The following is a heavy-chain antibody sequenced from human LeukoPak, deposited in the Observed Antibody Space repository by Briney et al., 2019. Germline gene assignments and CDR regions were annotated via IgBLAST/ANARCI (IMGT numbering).Heavy chain of an antibody. CDR2: IWYDGSNK. Sequence: GRSLRLSCAASGFTFSSYDMHWVRQAPGKGLEWVAVIWYDGSNKYYADSVKGRFTISRDNSKNSLYLQMNSLRAEDTAVYYCARYQRYCSSSSYPWEPFDYWGQGTLVTVSS. J-gene: IGHJ4*02. CDR3: ARYQRYCSSSSYPWEPFDY. V-gene: IGHV3-33*01. CDR1: GFTFSSYD. D-gene: IGHD2-2*01.